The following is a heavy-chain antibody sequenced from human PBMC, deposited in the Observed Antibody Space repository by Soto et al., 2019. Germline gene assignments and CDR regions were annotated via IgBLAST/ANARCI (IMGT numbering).Heavy chain of an antibody. V-gene: IGHV2-5*02. J-gene: IGHJ3*02. CDR2: IYWDDDK. CDR3: AHRLGYSNGPDAFDI. Sequence: SGSPFLNPTQTLTPTSAFSVFSLRATGGGEGWIRHPPRKALEWLALIYWDDDKRYSPTLKSKITITKDTSKNQVVLTVTNMDPVDTATYYCAHRLGYSNGPDAFDIWGQGTMVTVSS. CDR1: VFSLRATGGG. D-gene: IGHD4-4*01.